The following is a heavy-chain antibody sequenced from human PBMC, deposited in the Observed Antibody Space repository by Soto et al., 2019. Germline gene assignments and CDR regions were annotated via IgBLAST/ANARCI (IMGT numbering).Heavy chain of an antibody. CDR3: AKDSRLDLWSGKADWLDS. J-gene: IGHJ5*01. V-gene: IGHV3-23*01. Sequence: PGGSLRLSCAASGFTFSSYAMSWVRQAPGKGLEWVSGISGSGGSTYYADSVKGRFTISRDNSKNTLYLQMNSLRAEDTAIYYSAKDSRLDLWSGKADWLDSWGQGTLVTVSS. CDR1: GFTFSSYA. D-gene: IGHD3-3*01. CDR2: ISGSGGST.